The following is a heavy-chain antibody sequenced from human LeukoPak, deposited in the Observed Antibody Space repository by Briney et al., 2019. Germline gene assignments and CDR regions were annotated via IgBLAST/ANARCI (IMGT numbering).Heavy chain of an antibody. CDR2: ISGSGGST. V-gene: IGHV3-23*01. Sequence: GGSLRLSCAASGFRFSDFTMSWVRQAPGKGLEWVSAISGSGGSTYYADSVKGRFTISRDNSKNTLYLQMNSLRAEDTAVYYCAKDGIAAAGTIGYYYYYGMDVWGQGTTVTVSS. D-gene: IGHD6-13*01. CDR3: AKDGIAAAGTIGYYYYYGMDV. J-gene: IGHJ6*02. CDR1: GFRFSDFT.